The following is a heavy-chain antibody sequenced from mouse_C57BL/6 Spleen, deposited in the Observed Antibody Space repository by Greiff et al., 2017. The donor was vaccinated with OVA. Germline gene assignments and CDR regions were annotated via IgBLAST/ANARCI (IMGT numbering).Heavy chain of an antibody. D-gene: IGHD2-10*01. CDR3: ARRRPTLVYFDY. J-gene: IGHJ2*01. CDR1: GYAFTNYL. CDR2: INPGSGGT. Sequence: VQLQESGAELVRPGTSVKVSCKASGYAFTNYLIEWVKQRPGQGLEWIGVINPGSGGTNYNEKFKGKATLTADKSSSTAYMQLSSLTSEDSAVYFCARRRPTLVYFDYWGQGTTLTVSS. V-gene: IGHV1-54*01.